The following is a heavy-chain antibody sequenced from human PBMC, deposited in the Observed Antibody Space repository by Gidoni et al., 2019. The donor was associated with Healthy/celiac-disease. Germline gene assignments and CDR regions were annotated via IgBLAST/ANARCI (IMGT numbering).Heavy chain of an antibody. J-gene: IGHJ4*02. V-gene: IGHV3-9*01. D-gene: IGHD6-13*01. CDR1: GFTFDDYA. Sequence: EVQLVESGGGLVQPGRSLRLSCAASGFTFDDYAMHWVRQAPGKGLEWVSGISWNSGSIGYADSVKGRFTISRDNAKNSLYLQMNSLRAEDTALYYCAKDGVSWYGEYYFDYWGQGTLVTVSS. CDR3: AKDGVSWYGEYYFDY. CDR2: ISWNSGSI.